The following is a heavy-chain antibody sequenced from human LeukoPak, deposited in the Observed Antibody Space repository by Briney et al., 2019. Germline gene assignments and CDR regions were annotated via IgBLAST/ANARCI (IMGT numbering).Heavy chain of an antibody. CDR1: GGPISSYY. CDR2: IYYSGST. CDR3: ARRVRVGGGTSWFDY. V-gene: IGHV4-59*08. Sequence: SETLSLTCTVSGGPISSYYWSWIRQPPGKGLECIGYIYYSGSTNYNPSLKSRVSISVDTSKNQFSLKVNSVTAADTAVYYCARRVRVGGGTSWFDYWGQGTLVTVPS. J-gene: IGHJ4*02. D-gene: IGHD6-13*01.